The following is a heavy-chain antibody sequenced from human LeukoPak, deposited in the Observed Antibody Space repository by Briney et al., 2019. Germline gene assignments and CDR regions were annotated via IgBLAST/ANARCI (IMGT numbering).Heavy chain of an antibody. CDR3: VRDPGTGNYRFDY. CDR2: ISAYSGNT. V-gene: IGHV1-18*01. D-gene: IGHD1-7*01. CDR1: GYTFTNYG. J-gene: IGHJ4*02. Sequence: ASVKVSCKASGYTFTNYGVSWVRRALGQGLEWLGWISAYSGNTNYAQKFEGRVTMTTDTSTSTAYMELRSLRSDDTAMYYCVRDPGTGNYRFDYWGQGTLVPVSS.